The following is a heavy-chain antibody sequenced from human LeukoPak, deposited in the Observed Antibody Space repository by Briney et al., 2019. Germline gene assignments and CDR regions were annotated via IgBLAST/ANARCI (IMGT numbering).Heavy chain of an antibody. CDR3: ANLPGDIVVVPAASLGDY. J-gene: IGHJ4*02. CDR1: GFTFSNYG. Sequence: GGSLRLSCATSGFTFSNYGIHWVRQTPDKGLEWLAVISYDGNNQYYAASVKGRFAVSRDDSQNTAYLQMNSLRAEDTAVYYCANLPGDIVVVPAASLGDYWGQGTLVTVSS. V-gene: IGHV3-30*18. CDR2: ISYDGNNQ. D-gene: IGHD2-2*01.